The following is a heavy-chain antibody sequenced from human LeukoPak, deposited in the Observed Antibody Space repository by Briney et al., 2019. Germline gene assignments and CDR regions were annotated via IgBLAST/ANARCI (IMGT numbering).Heavy chain of an antibody. D-gene: IGHD1-14*01. CDR1: EIILRIYW. CDR3: TKDHHDAGGYFEI. J-gene: IGHJ2*01. V-gene: IGHV3-7*01. Sequence: GGSLRLSSEASEIILRIYWMSWLRQVPGKRLEWVASITQDGSEKYYVDSVKRRFTISSDNAKKSLSLQMTSSRADETAIYYGTKDHHDAGGYFEICGRGTLVTVSS. CDR2: ITQDGSEK.